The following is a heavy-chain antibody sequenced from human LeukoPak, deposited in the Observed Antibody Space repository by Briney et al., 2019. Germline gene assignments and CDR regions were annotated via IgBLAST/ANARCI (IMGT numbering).Heavy chain of an antibody. V-gene: IGHV1-18*01. Sequence: ASVKVSCKASGYTFTSYGISWVRQAPGQGLEGMGWISAYNGYTNYAQKLQGRDAMTTDTYTSTAYMELRSLRSDDTAVYYCARHYCSGGSCYSIFDYWGQGTLVTVSS. CDR2: ISAYNGYT. D-gene: IGHD2-15*01. CDR3: ARHYCSGGSCYSIFDY. J-gene: IGHJ4*02. CDR1: GYTFTSYG.